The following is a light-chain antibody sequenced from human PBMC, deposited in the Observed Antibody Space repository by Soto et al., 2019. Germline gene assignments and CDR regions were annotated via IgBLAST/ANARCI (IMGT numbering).Light chain of an antibody. J-gene: IGLJ1*01. CDR3: SSYTSSSTLTFV. V-gene: IGLV2-14*01. CDR1: SSDVGGYNY. CDR2: EVT. Sequence: QSALTQPASVSGSPGQSITISCTGTSSDVGGYNYVSWYQQHPGKAPKLMIYEVTNRPSGVSVRFSGSKSGNTASLTISGLQAEDEGHYYCSSYTSSSTLTFVFGTGTKLTVL.